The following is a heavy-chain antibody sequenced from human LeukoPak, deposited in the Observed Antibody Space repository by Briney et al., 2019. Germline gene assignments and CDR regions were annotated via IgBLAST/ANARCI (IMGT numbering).Heavy chain of an antibody. CDR2: IYSGGST. V-gene: IGHV3-53*01. D-gene: IGHD1/OR15-1a*01. CDR1: GVTVSSNY. Sequence: PGGSLRLSCAASGVTVSSNYMSWVRQAPGQGLEWISVIYSGGSTYYAASVKGRFTISTDNSKNTLYLQMNSLTAEDTAVYYCARENNLGVYARPPGEYYYVMDVGGQGTTATVSS. J-gene: IGHJ6*02. CDR3: ARENNLGVYARPPGEYYYVMDV.